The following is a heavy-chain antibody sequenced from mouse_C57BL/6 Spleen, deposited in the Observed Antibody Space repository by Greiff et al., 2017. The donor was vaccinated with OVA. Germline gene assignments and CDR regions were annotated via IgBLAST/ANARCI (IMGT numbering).Heavy chain of an antibody. D-gene: IGHD2-4*01. CDR3: ARINPVYYDYDGY. J-gene: IGHJ3*01. V-gene: IGHV1-82*01. Sequence: VQLKESGPELVKPGASVKISCKASGYAFSSSWMNWVKQRPGKGLEWIGRIYPGDGDTNYNGKFKGKATLTADKSSSTAYMQLSSLTSEDSAVYFCARINPVYYDYDGYWGQGTLVTVSA. CDR2: IYPGDGDT. CDR1: GYAFSSSW.